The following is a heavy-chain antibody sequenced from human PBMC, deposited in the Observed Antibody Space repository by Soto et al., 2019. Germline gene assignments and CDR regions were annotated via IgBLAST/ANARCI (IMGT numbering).Heavy chain of an antibody. CDR3: AKVRRARGYCSGGSCSHFDY. Sequence: GGSLRLSCAASGFTFSSYAMSWVRQAPGKGLEWVSAISGSGGSTCYADSVKGRFTISRDNSKNTLYLQMNSLRAEDTAVYYCAKVRRARGYCSGGSCSHFDYWGQGTLVTVSS. CDR2: ISGSGGST. V-gene: IGHV3-23*01. J-gene: IGHJ4*02. CDR1: GFTFSSYA. D-gene: IGHD2-15*01.